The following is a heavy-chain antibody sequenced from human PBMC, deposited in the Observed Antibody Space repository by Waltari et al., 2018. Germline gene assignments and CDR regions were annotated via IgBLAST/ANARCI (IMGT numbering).Heavy chain of an antibody. Sequence: QVQLVQSGAEVKKPGASVKGSCKASGYTFTSYHIHWVQPAPGQGLEWMGMINPSGGSTSYAQNFQGRVTMTRDTSTSTVYMELSSLRSEDTAVYYCARKGRDGGLFFDYWGQGTLVTVSS. CDR3: ARKGRDGGLFFDY. CDR1: GYTFTSYH. V-gene: IGHV1-46*01. J-gene: IGHJ4*02. CDR2: INPSGGST. D-gene: IGHD3-10*01.